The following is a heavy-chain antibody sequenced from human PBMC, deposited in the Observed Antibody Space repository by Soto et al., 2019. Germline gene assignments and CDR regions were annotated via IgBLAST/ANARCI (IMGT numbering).Heavy chain of an antibody. D-gene: IGHD3-16*01. CDR2: VHGGGST. J-gene: IGHJ4*02. Sequence: VQLVESGGGLIQPGGSLRLSCAASGFTVSNNHRTWVRQAAGKGLELVSFVHGGGSTSYADSVKGRFTISRDNSKNTLYLQMDSLRAEDTAIYYCAGRLTTAASLDYWGRGTRVTVSS. V-gene: IGHV3-53*01. CDR3: AGRLTTAASLDY. CDR1: GFTVSNNH.